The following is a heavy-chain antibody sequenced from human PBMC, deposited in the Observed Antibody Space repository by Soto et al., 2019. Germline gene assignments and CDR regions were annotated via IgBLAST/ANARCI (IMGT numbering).Heavy chain of an antibody. V-gene: IGHV4-34*01. CDR3: ARGWGRIFDY. CDR2: SNHSGST. D-gene: IGHD7-27*01. J-gene: IGHJ4*02. CDR1: GGSLSGYY. Sequence: QVQLQQWGAGLLKPSETLSLTCAVYGGSLSGYYWSWIRQPPGKGLEWIGESNHSGSTNYNPSLKSRFPISVHTSKNQFSLKLSSLTAADTAVYYCARGWGRIFDYWGQGTLVTVSS.